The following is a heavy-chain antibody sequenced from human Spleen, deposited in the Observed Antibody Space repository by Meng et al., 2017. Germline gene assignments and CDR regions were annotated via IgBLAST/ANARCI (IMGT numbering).Heavy chain of an antibody. CDR3: ARDGIVPAATGGGYYYYGMDG. CDR1: GFTFSRFW. CDR2: LSPDGSDT. D-gene: IGHD2-2*01. Sequence: GESLKISCAASGFTFSRFWMHWVRQAPGKGLVWVSRLSPDGSDTNYADSVKGRFTISRDNARNTLYLQMSSLRVEDTAVYYCARDGIVPAATGGGYYYYGMDGWGQGTTVT. J-gene: IGHJ6*02. V-gene: IGHV3-74*01.